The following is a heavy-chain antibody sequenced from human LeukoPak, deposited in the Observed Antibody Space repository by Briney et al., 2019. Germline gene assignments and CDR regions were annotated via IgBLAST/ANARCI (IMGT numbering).Heavy chain of an antibody. CDR2: ISSSSNVI. J-gene: IGHJ4*02. Sequence: PGGSLRLSCAASGFTFTAYSMNWVRQAPGKGLEWISYISSSSNVIYYADSVEGRFTISRDNAKNSLSLQMNSLRAEDTAVYYCAREGKPRDPVYYYDSSGYYYFDYWGQGTLVTVSP. CDR3: AREGKPRDPVYYYDSSGYYYFDY. CDR1: GFTFTAYS. V-gene: IGHV3-48*01. D-gene: IGHD3-22*01.